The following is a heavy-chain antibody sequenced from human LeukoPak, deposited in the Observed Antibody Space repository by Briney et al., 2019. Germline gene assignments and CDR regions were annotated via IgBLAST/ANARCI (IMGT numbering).Heavy chain of an antibody. D-gene: IGHD1-26*01. CDR3: ARGFSGSSQYYYYYYMDV. Sequence: SETLSLTCSVSGGPISSYYRSWIRQPAGKGLEWIGRIYASGSTNYNPSLKSRVTMSVDTSENQFSLNLSSVTAADTAVYYCARGFSGSSQYYYYYYMDVWGKGTTVTVSS. J-gene: IGHJ6*03. CDR2: IYASGST. V-gene: IGHV4-4*07. CDR1: GGPISSYY.